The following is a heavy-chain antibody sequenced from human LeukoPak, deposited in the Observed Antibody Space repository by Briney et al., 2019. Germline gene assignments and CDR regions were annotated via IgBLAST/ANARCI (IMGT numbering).Heavy chain of an antibody. CDR1: GFTFSLYS. V-gene: IGHV3-21*01. CDR3: ARDKRNYYGSDY. CDR2: ISAKSNYI. D-gene: IGHD3-10*01. J-gene: IGHJ4*02. Sequence: GGSLTPSCAPSGFTFSLYSMNWVRPAPGKGLEWVSYISAKSNYIYYADSVKGRFTISRDNAKNSLLLQMNSLRAEDTAVYYCARDKRNYYGSDYWGLGTLVTVSS.